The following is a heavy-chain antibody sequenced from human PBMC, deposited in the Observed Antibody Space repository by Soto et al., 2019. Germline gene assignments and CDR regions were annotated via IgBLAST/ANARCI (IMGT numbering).Heavy chain of an antibody. CDR2: MNPNSGNT. D-gene: IGHD2-21*02. J-gene: IGHJ4*02. CDR3: ARRATAWSAADY. Sequence: QVQLVQSGAEVKKPGASVKVSCKASGYTFTTYDIYWVRQATGQGLEWMGWMNPNSGNTGYAQKFQCRVTMPRNTSISTAYMELSSLRSDDTAVYFCARRATAWSAADYWGQGTLVTVSA. CDR1: GYTFTTYD. V-gene: IGHV1-8*01.